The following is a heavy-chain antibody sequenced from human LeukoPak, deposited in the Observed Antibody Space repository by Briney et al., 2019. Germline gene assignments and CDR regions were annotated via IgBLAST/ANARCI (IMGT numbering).Heavy chain of an antibody. Sequence: GGSLRLSCAASGFTFSSYSMSWVRQAPGKGLEWVSSISSSSSYIYYADSVKGRFTISRDNAKNSLYLQMNSLRAEDTAVYYCARDRGGQASNWFDPWGQGTLVTVSS. V-gene: IGHV3-21*01. CDR3: ARDRGGQASNWFDP. J-gene: IGHJ5*02. D-gene: IGHD3-10*01. CDR2: ISSSSSYI. CDR1: GFTFSSYS.